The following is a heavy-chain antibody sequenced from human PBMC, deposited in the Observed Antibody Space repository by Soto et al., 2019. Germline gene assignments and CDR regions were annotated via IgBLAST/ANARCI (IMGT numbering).Heavy chain of an antibody. CDR1: GGSFSSSASD. V-gene: IGHV4-39*01. J-gene: IGHJ4*02. D-gene: IGHD2-2*01. CDR3: ARRLQLFPFDS. CDR2: ISYSGNT. Sequence: QLQLQESGPGLVKSSETLSLTCSVSGGSFSSSASDWAWIRQPPGGRLEWIGSISYSGNTYYNPSLTRRVTISADTSKNQFSLSLSPVTAADTAVYYCARRLQLFPFDSWGQGTLVTVAS.